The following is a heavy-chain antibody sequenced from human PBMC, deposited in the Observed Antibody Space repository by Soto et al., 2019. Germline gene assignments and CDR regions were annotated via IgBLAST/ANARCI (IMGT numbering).Heavy chain of an antibody. Sequence: GGSLRLSCAASGFTFSSYSMNWVRQAPGKGLEWVSSISSSSSYIYYADSVKGRFTISRDNAKNSLYLQMNSLRAEDTAVDYCARDQWVQQVVVDAHDAFDIWGQGTMVTVSS. D-gene: IGHD2-15*01. CDR3: ARDQWVQQVVVDAHDAFDI. CDR1: GFTFSSYS. V-gene: IGHV3-21*01. CDR2: ISSSSSYI. J-gene: IGHJ3*02.